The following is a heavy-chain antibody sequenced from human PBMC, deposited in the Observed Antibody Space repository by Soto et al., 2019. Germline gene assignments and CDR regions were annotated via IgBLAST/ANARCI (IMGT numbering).Heavy chain of an antibody. V-gene: IGHV1-69*13. D-gene: IGHD3-22*01. J-gene: IGHJ4*01. CDR1: GGTFSSYA. CDR3: ARRGYYYDSSGYFAY. Sequence: SVKVSCKASGGTFSSYAISWVRQAPGQGLEWMGGIVPIFGTANYAQTFQGRLTITADESTSTVFMELSSLRSEDTAVYYCARRGYYYDSSGYFAYWGQGTLVTVSS. CDR2: IVPIFGTA.